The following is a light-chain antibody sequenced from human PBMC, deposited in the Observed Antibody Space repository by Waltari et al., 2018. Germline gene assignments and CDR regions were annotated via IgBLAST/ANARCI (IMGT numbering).Light chain of an antibody. CDR3: QHDLRLPVT. CDR2: GAY. CDR1: QSVNRA. J-gene: IGKJ1*01. V-gene: IGKV3-20*01. Sequence: IVVQQSAGTLSVYPGESATISCWSSQSVNRALAWYQQKPGQAPRLLIYGAYNKASGIPDRLSGSGSGTDFSLTISSLEPEDFAVYYCQHDLRLPVTFGQGTKVEVK.